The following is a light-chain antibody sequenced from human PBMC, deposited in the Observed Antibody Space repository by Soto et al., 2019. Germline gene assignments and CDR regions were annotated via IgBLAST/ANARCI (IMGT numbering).Light chain of an antibody. CDR3: QQRYTWPLS. CDR1: QGIFSH. V-gene: IGKV3-11*01. CDR2: ATS. Sequence: IVLTQSPATLSLSPGERATLSCRASQGIFSHLDWFQQKPGQAPRLLIYATSNRASGVPARVSGSGSETDFTLTISSLEPEDLAVYYCQQRYTWPLSFGGGTDVEIK. J-gene: IGKJ4*01.